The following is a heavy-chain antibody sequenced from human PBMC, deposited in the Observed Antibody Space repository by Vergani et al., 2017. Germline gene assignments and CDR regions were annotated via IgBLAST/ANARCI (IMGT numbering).Heavy chain of an antibody. V-gene: IGHV4-30-4*01. Sequence: QVQLQESGPGLVKPSQTLSITCTVSGGSISSGDYYWSWIRQPQGKGMEWIGYSYYSGRNYYNPSLKSRVTISVDTSKNQFSLKLSSVTAADTAVYYCARDVLYYYGSWSYLDVWGQGTTVTVSS. J-gene: IGHJ6*02. D-gene: IGHD3-10*01. CDR3: ARDVLYYYGSWSYLDV. CDR2: SYYSGRN. CDR1: GGSISSGDYY.